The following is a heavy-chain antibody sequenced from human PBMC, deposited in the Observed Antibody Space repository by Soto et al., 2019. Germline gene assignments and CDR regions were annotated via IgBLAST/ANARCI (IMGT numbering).Heavy chain of an antibody. D-gene: IGHD3-3*02. Sequence: EVQLLESGGGLVQPGGSLRLSCAASRFTFSGYSMSWVRQAPGKGLEWVSGISGSGGSTYYADSVKGRFTISRDNSESTLLVQMNSLRAEDTALYYCAKSYGDTWKHYYFDYWGQGTLVPVSS. CDR3: AKSYGDTWKHYYFDY. CDR2: ISGSGGST. V-gene: IGHV3-23*01. J-gene: IGHJ4*02. CDR1: RFTFSGYS.